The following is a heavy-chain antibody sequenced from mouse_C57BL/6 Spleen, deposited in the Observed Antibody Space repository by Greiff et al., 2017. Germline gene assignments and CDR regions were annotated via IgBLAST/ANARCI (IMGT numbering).Heavy chain of an antibody. CDR1: GFSFTSYG. D-gene: IGHD2-5*01. Sequence: VQRVESGPGLVAPSQSLSITCTVSGFSFTSYGVHWVRQPPGKGLEWLVVIWSDGSTTSDSALKSRPSISKDNSKSQVFLKMTSLQTDDTAMYYCARQGYSNSYYYAMDYWGQGTSVTVSS. CDR2: IWSDGST. V-gene: IGHV2-6-1*01. J-gene: IGHJ4*01. CDR3: ARQGYSNSYYYAMDY.